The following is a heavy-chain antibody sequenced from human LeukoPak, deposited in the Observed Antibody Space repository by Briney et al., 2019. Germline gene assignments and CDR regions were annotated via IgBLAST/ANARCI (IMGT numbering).Heavy chain of an antibody. CDR1: GFTFSSYA. D-gene: IGHD1-14*01. Sequence: PGGSLRLSCAASGFTFSSYAMSWVRQAPGEGLEWVSVIYSGGNTYYADSVKGRFTISRDNSKNTLYLQMNFVRAEDTAVYYCARGVLPEAYYYYGMDVWGQGTTVTVSS. CDR3: ARGVLPEAYYYYGMDV. CDR2: IYSGGNT. V-gene: IGHV3-66*01. J-gene: IGHJ6*02.